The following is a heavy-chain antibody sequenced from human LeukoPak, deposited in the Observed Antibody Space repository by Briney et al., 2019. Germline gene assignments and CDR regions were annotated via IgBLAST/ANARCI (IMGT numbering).Heavy chain of an antibody. CDR3: ANSGSQQIDY. J-gene: IGHJ4*02. CDR2: IYYSGST. D-gene: IGHD1-14*01. V-gene: IGHV4-31*03. CDR1: GGSICSGGYY. Sequence: ASETLSLTCTVSGGSICSGGYYWSWIRQHPGKGLEWIGYIYYSGSTYYNPSLKSRVTISVDTSKNQFSLKLSSVTAADTAVYYCANSGSQQIDYWGQGTLVTVSS.